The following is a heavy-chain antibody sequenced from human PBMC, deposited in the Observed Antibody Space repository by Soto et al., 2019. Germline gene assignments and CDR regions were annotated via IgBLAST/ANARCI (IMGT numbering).Heavy chain of an antibody. CDR1: GGSISSSSYY. Sequence: PSETRSRTWTVSGGSISSSSYYGDWIRQPPGKGLEWIGSIYYSGSSYYNPSLKSRVTISVDTSKNQFSLKLSSVTAADTAVYYCASRTVTTTEVWFDPWGQGTQVAVSS. CDR2: IYYSGSS. D-gene: IGHD4-17*01. J-gene: IGHJ5*02. CDR3: ASRTVTTTEVWFDP. V-gene: IGHV4-39*01.